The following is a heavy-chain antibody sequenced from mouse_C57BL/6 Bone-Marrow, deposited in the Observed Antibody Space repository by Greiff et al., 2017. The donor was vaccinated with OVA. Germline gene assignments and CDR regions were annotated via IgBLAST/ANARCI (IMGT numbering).Heavy chain of an antibody. J-gene: IGHJ3*01. CDR2: IHPNRGST. CDR1: GYTFTSYW. V-gene: IGHV1-64*01. CDR3: APGFAY. Sequence: VQLQQPGAELVKPGASVKLSCKASGYTFTSYWMHWVKQRPGQGLEWIGMIHPNRGSTNYNEKLKSKATLPVDKSSSTAYMQLSSLTSEDSAVYYCAPGFAYWGQGTLVTVSA.